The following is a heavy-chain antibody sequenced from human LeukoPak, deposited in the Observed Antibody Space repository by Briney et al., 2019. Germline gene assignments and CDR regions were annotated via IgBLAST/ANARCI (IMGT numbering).Heavy chain of an antibody. V-gene: IGHV4-34*01. CDR1: GGSFSGYY. J-gene: IGHJ4*02. Sequence: SETLSRTCAVYGGSFSGYYWSWIRQPPGKGLEWIGEINYSGSTKYLPSLKSRVTISVDTSKNQFSLNLSSVTAADTAVYYCARELTGTTTFDYWGQGTLVTVSS. CDR3: ARELTGTTTFDY. D-gene: IGHD1-20*01. CDR2: INYSGST.